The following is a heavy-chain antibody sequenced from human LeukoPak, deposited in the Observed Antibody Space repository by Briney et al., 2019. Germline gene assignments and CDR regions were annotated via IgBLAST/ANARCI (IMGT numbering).Heavy chain of an antibody. CDR2: ISSSSSTI. CDR1: GFTFSSHS. D-gene: IGHD2-8*01. J-gene: IGHJ4*02. V-gene: IGHV3-48*01. Sequence: GGSPRISCAASGFTFSSHSMNLVRPAPRKGPEWVSYISSSSSTIYYADSVKGRFTISRDNAKNSLYLQMNSLRAEDTAVYYCARDVLFYFDYWGQGTLVTVSS. CDR3: ARDVLFYFDY.